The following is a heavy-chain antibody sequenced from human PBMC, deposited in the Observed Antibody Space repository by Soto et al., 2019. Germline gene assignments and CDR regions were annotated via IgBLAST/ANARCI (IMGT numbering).Heavy chain of an antibody. CDR2: LSGSGVST. CDR3: ARDRTYGSGSPRPYYYFDY. V-gene: IGHV3-23*01. Sequence: GGSLRVSSGASGFPFSNYSMTWVRQAPGKGLEWVSALSGSGVSTYYADSVKGRFTISRDNAKNSLYLQMNSLRAEDTAVYYCARDRTYGSGSPRPYYYFDYWGQGTLVTVSS. J-gene: IGHJ4*02. D-gene: IGHD3-10*01. CDR1: GFPFSNYS.